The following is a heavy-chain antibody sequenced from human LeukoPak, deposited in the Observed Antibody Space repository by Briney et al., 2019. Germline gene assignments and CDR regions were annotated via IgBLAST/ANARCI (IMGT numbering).Heavy chain of an antibody. Sequence: SETLSLTCTDSGGSISSYYWSWIRQPPGKGLEWIGYIYYSGSTNYNPSLKSRVTISVDTSKNQFSLKLSSVTAADTAVYYCAGGRSWYCTDYWGQGTLVTVSS. CDR2: IYYSGST. D-gene: IGHD6-13*01. CDR3: AGGRSWYCTDY. V-gene: IGHV4-59*01. CDR1: GGSISSYY. J-gene: IGHJ4*02.